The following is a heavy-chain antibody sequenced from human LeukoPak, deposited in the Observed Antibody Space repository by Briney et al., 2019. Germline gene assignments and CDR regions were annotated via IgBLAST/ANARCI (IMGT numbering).Heavy chain of an antibody. CDR2: IRYDGSNK. D-gene: IGHD2-2*01. V-gene: IGHV3-30*02. Sequence: GESLRLSCAASGFTFSSYGMHWVRQAPGKGLEWVAFIRYDGSNKYYADSVKGRFTISRDNSKNTLYLQMNSLRAEDTAVYYCAKGSRAVVVPKYDYWGQGTLVTVSS. CDR1: GFTFSSYG. CDR3: AKGSRAVVVPKYDY. J-gene: IGHJ4*02.